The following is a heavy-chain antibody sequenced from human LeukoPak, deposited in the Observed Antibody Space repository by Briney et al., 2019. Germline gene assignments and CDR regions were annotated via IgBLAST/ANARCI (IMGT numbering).Heavy chain of an antibody. CDR1: SGSFSGYY. D-gene: IGHD3-22*01. CDR2: INHSVGT. V-gene: IGHV4-34*01. J-gene: IGHJ4*02. CDR3: AREAVIPFYYDSSGSLPDY. Sequence: SETLSLTCSVYSGSFSGYYWSWIRQPPGKGLEWIGEINHSVGTNYNPSLKSRVTMSLDTSKNQFSLKLSSVTAADTAVYYCAREAVIPFYYDSSGSLPDYWGQGTLVTVSS.